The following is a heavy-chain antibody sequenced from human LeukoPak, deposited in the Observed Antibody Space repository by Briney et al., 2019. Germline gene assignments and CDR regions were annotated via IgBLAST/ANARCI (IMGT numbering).Heavy chain of an antibody. V-gene: IGHV3-11*04. CDR3: ARGFGSIRIHDY. J-gene: IGHJ4*02. D-gene: IGHD3-10*01. CDR2: ISSSSSTI. CDR1: GFTFSDYY. Sequence: GGSLRLSCAASGFTFSDYYMSWIRQAPGKGLEWVSYISSSSSTIYYADSVKGRFTISRDNAKNSLYLQMNSLRDEDTAVYYRARGFGSIRIHDYWGQGTLVTVPS.